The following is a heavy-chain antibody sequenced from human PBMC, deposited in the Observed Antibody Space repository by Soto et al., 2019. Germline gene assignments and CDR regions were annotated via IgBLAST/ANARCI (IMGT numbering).Heavy chain of an antibody. CDR2: IIPVIGVG. J-gene: IGHJ5*02. D-gene: IGHD3-22*01. V-gene: IGHV1-69*02. CDR1: ENTLNTDT. CDR3: AIGRTGSNGYDWA. Sequence: QVQLVQSGAEVKKPGSSVKVSCKPSENTLNTDTITWLRQAPGQGLEWMGRIIPVIGVGTYAQKFQDSVTITADKSTTTVYMEVTSLTSEDTATYYCAIGRTGSNGYDWAWGQGTQVTVSP.